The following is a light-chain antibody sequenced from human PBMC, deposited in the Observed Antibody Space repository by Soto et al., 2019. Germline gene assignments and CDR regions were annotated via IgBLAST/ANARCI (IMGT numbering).Light chain of an antibody. V-gene: IGKV2-28*01. CDR2: LAS. CDR3: MQNMQTPRT. Sequence: DIVMTQSPRFLPVTPGEPASISCRSSESLLHSNGYSYLDWYLQKPGQPPQLLINLASNRASGVPDRFSGSASGTDFTLKISRVEAEDVGVYYCMQNMQTPRTFGQGTKLEI. J-gene: IGKJ2*01. CDR1: ESLLHSNGYSY.